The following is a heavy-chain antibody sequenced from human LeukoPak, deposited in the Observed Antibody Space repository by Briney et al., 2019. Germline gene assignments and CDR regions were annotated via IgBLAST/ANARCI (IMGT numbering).Heavy chain of an antibody. Sequence: PGGSLRLSCAASGFTFSSYAMSWVRQAPGKGLEWVSAISGSGGSTYYADSVRGRFTISRDNSKNTLYLQMSSLRAEDTAVYYCAKEKMATIGGDAFDIWGQGTMVTVSS. D-gene: IGHD5-24*01. CDR3: AKEKMATIGGDAFDI. J-gene: IGHJ3*02. CDR2: ISGSGGST. V-gene: IGHV3-23*01. CDR1: GFTFSSYA.